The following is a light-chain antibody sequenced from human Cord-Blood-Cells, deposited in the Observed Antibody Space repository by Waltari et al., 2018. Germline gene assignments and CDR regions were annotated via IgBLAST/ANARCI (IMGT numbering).Light chain of an antibody. CDR1: SSDVGGYNY. Sequence: QSALTQPASVSGSPGQSITISCTGTSSDVGGYNYVSWYQQHPGKAPKLMIYDVSKRPSGVSNRFSGSKSGNTASLTISGLQAEDEADYYYSSYTSSSTFVVFGGGTKLTV. J-gene: IGLJ2*01. V-gene: IGLV2-14*01. CDR2: DVS. CDR3: SSYTSSSTFVV.